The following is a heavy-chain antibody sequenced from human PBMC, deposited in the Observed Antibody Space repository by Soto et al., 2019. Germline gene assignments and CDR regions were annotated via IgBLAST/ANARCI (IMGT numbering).Heavy chain of an antibody. CDR3: SRDDCSSTSCYTYSSSSSGMDV. CDR2: IIPIFGTA. CDR1: GGTFSSYA. V-gene: IGHV1-69*06. Sequence: QVQLVQSGAEVKKPGSSVKVSCKASGGTFSSYAISWVRQAPGQGLEWMGGIIPIFGTANYAQKFQGRVTITADKSTSTGYMEPRRLRSEDTAVYFWSRDDCSSTSCYTYSSSSSGMDVWGQGTTVTVSS. D-gene: IGHD2-2*02. J-gene: IGHJ6*02.